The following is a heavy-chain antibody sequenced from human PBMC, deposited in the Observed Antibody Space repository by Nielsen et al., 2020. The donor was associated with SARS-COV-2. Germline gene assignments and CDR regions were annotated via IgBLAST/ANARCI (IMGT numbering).Heavy chain of an antibody. D-gene: IGHD3-10*01. CDR1: GGSLSSYY. CDR2: IYHTGFT. V-gene: IGHV4-59*01. J-gene: IGHJ4*02. Sequence: SETLSLTCTVSGGSLSSYYWSWIRQPPGKGLEWIGYIYHTGFTDYNPSLKSRVTISVDISNNQFSLKLSSVTAADTAVYYCATYYFGSGSFDYWGQGTLVTVSS. CDR3: ATYYFGSGSFDY.